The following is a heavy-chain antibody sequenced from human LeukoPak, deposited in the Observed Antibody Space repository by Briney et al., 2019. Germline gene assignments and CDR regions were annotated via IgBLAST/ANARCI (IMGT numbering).Heavy chain of an antibody. J-gene: IGHJ4*02. Sequence: PGGSLRLSCAASGFTFSSYGMHWVRQAPGKGLEWVAFIRYDGSNKYYADSVKGRFTISRDNSKNTLYLQMNSLRAEDTAVYYCAKGDYYDSSGNDYWGQGTLVTVSS. CDR3: AKGDYYDSSGNDY. V-gene: IGHV3-30*02. D-gene: IGHD3-22*01. CDR1: GFTFSSYG. CDR2: IRYDGSNK.